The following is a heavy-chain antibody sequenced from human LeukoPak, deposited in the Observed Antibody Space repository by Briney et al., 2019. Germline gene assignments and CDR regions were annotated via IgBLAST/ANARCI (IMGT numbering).Heavy chain of an antibody. CDR1: GYTFTSHD. Sequence: SVKVSCKASGYTFTSHDINWVRQATGQGLEWMGWMNPNSGNTGYAQKFQGRVTMTRNTSISTAYMELSSLRSEDTAVYYCARGVGGNDHFDYWGQGTLVTVSS. CDR2: MNPNSGNT. CDR3: ARGVGGNDHFDY. J-gene: IGHJ4*02. V-gene: IGHV1-8*01. D-gene: IGHD4-23*01.